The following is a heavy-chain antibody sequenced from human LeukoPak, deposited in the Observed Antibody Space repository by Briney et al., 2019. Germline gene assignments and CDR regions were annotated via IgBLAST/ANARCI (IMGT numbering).Heavy chain of an antibody. J-gene: IGHJ3*02. CDR3: ARAGSTPSGVVKFPFKI. CDR1: GGSISGGDYY. D-gene: IGHD3-3*01. Sequence: KSSETLSLTCTVSGGSISGGDYYWSWIRQPPGKGLEWIGYIYYSGSTYYNPSLKSRVTISVDTSKNQFSLKLSSVTAADTAVYYCARAGSTPSGVVKFPFKIWGQGTMSTVSS. V-gene: IGHV4-30-4*08. CDR2: IYYSGST.